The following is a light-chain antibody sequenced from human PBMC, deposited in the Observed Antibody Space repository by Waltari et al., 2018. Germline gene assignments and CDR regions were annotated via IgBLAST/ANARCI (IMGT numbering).Light chain of an antibody. CDR3: QQYFSTPPVT. CDR2: WAS. J-gene: IGKJ4*01. CDR1: QSVLYSSNNKNY. Sequence: DIVMTQSPDSLAVSLGERATINCKSSQSVLYSSNNKNYLAWHQQKSGQPPKLLIYWASTRESGVPDRFSGSGSGTDFTLTISSLQAEDVAVYYCQQYFSTPPVTFGGGTKVEIK. V-gene: IGKV4-1*01.